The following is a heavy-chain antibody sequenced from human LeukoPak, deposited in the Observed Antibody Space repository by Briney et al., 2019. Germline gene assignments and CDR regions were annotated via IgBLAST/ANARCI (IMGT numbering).Heavy chain of an antibody. D-gene: IGHD3-3*01. J-gene: IGHJ6*02. Sequence: ASVKVSCKASGYTFTNYYMHWVRQAPGQGLEWMGVINPSSLGTAYAQRFQGRVTMTTDTSTSTVCMDLSSLGSEDTAVYYCARALRIETFGVRRYYYHAMNVWGQGTTVTVSS. V-gene: IGHV1-46*01. CDR2: INPSSLGT. CDR1: GYTFTNYY. CDR3: ARALRIETFGVRRYYYHAMNV.